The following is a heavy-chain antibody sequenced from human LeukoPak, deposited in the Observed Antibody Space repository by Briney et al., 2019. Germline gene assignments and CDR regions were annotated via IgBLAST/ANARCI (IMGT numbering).Heavy chain of an antibody. J-gene: IGHJ4*02. D-gene: IGHD6-13*01. V-gene: IGHV3-23*01. CDR2: ISGSGGST. CDR3: AKEVWDSSSWYYFDY. CDR1: GFTFSSYA. Sequence: GGSLRLSCAASGFTFSSYAMSWVRQAPGKGLEWVSAISGSGGSTYYADSVKGRFTIPRDNTKNTLYLQMNSLRAEDTAVYYCAKEVWDSSSWYYFDYWGQGTLVTVSS.